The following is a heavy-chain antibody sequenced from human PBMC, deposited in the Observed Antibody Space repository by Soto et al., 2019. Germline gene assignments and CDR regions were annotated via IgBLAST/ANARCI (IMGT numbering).Heavy chain of an antibody. CDR1: GFTFSSYE. D-gene: IGHD2-21*02. CDR2: ISSSGSTI. V-gene: IGHV3-48*03. J-gene: IGHJ6*02. CDR3: ARDSCGGDCYSEDYYYGMDV. Sequence: GGSLRLSCAAPGFTFSSYEMNWVRQAPGKGLEWVSYISSSGSTIYYADSVKGRFTISRDNAKNSLYLQMNSLRAEDTAVYYCARDSCGGDCYSEDYYYGMDVWGQGTTVTVSS.